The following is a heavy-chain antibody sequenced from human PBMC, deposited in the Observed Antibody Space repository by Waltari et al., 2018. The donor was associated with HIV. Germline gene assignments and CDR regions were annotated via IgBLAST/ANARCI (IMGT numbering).Heavy chain of an antibody. Sequence: MTSSSYYWGWIRQPPGKGLEWIGSMSYSGSTYHNPSLRSRLTISVDTSKNQFSLKLTSVTAADTAVYYCARSFSGYSNYFDPWGQGTLVTVSS. J-gene: IGHJ5*02. CDR1: MTSSSYY. V-gene: IGHV4-39*01. CDR3: ARSFSGYSNYFDP. CDR2: MSYSGST. D-gene: IGHD4-4*01.